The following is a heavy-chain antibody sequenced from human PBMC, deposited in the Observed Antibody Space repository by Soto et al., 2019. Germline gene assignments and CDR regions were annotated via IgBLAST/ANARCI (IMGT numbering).Heavy chain of an antibody. V-gene: IGHV4-34*01. Sequence: QVQLQQWGAGLLKPSETLSLTCAVYGGSFSGYYWSWIRQPPGKGLEWIGEINHSGSTNYNPSLKSRVTISVDTSKNPFSLKLSAVTAADTAVYYCARGRSQLWLRTNLKLSWYFDLWGRGTLVTVSS. D-gene: IGHD5-18*01. CDR3: ARGRSQLWLRTNLKLSWYFDL. CDR1: GGSFSGYY. CDR2: INHSGST. J-gene: IGHJ2*01.